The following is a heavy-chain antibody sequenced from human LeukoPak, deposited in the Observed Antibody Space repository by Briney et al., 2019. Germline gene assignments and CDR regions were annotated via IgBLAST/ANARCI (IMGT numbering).Heavy chain of an antibody. Sequence: GRSLRLSCAASGFTFSSYAMHWVRQAPGKGLEWVAVISYDGSNKYYADSVKGRFTISRDNSKNTLYLQMNSLRAEDTAVYYCARYKQRWNYYGSGRTTVTGYAFDIWGQGTLVTVSS. D-gene: IGHD3-10*01. CDR3: ARYKQRWNYYGSGRTTVTGYAFDI. V-gene: IGHV3-30-3*01. J-gene: IGHJ3*02. CDR2: ISYDGSNK. CDR1: GFTFSSYA.